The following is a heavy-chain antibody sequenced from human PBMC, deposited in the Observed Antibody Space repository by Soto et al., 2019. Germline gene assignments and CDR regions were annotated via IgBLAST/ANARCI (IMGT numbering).Heavy chain of an antibody. V-gene: IGHV3-23*01. Sequence: GGSLRLSCAASGFIFGSSAMSWVRQAPGKGLEWVSGISDSGGITFYADSVKGRFTISRDNSRNTLYLQVNSLRAEDTAIYFCAKDSGANYWGQGILVTVSS. CDR1: GFIFGSSA. J-gene: IGHJ4*02. CDR2: ISDSGGIT. CDR3: AKDSGANY.